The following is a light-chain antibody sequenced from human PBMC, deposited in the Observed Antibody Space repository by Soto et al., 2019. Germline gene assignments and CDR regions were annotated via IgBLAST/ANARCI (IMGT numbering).Light chain of an antibody. CDR1: SSDIGGYNS. V-gene: IGLV2-8*01. J-gene: IGLJ1*01. CDR3: AAWDDSLNDYV. Sequence: QSALTQPPSASGSPGQSVTISCTGTSSDIGGYNSVSWYQQHPGKAPRLMIYEVNKRPSGVPDRFSGSKSGYTASLTVSGLQTEDEADYYCAAWDDSLNDYVFGTGTKLTVL. CDR2: EVN.